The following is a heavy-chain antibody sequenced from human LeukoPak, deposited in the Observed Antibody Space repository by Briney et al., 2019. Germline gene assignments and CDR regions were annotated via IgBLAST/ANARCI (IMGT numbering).Heavy chain of an antibody. CDR3: ARGEAAAGKGFDY. D-gene: IGHD6-13*01. J-gene: IGHJ4*02. V-gene: IGHV4-30-4*08. CDR2: IYYSGST. Sequence: SETLSLTCIVSGGSISSGDYYWSWIRQPPGKGLEWIGYIYYSGSTYYNPSLKGRVTISVDTSKNQFSLKPSSVTAADTAVYYCARGEAAAGKGFDYWGQGTLVTVSS. CDR1: GGSISSGDYY.